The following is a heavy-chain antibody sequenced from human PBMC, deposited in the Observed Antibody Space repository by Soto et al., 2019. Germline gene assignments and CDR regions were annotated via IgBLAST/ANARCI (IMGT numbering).Heavy chain of an antibody. V-gene: IGHV4-31*03. D-gene: IGHD5-12*01. Sequence: QVQLQESGPGLVQPSQTLSLTCTVSGGSISSGGYYWSWIRQHPGKGLEWIGYIYYSGSTYYNPSLKSRVTISVDTSKNQFSMKLSSVTAEDTAVYYCARVGIEMATISFDYWGQGTLVTVSS. CDR1: GGSISSGGYY. CDR3: ARVGIEMATISFDY. J-gene: IGHJ4*02. CDR2: IYYSGST.